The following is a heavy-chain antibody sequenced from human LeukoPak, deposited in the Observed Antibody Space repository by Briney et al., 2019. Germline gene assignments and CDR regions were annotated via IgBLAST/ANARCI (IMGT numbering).Heavy chain of an antibody. V-gene: IGHV3-7*01. CDR2: IKQDGSEK. CDR3: ASASPYYYGIDV. CDR1: GFTFSSSW. J-gene: IGHJ6*02. Sequence: GGSLRLSCAASGFTFSSSWMSWVRQAPGKGLEGVANIKQDGSEKYYVDSVKGRFTISSDNAKNSLYLQMNSLRAEDTAVYYCASASPYYYGIDVWGQGTTVTVSS.